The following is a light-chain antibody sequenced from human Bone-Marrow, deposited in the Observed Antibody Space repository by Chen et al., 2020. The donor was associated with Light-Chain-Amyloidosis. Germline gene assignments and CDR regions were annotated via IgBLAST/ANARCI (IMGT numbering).Light chain of an antibody. J-gene: IGKJ5*01. CDR3: QQYEDRPIA. Sequence: DIQMTHSPSSLSASVGDRVTITCQASEDISIYLTWFQQKPGKAPNLLIYDASNLETGVPPRFIGSGSGTDFTWTISRLQPEDIGTYDCQQYEDRPIAFGQGSRLESK. V-gene: IGKV1-33*01. CDR1: EDISIY. CDR2: DAS.